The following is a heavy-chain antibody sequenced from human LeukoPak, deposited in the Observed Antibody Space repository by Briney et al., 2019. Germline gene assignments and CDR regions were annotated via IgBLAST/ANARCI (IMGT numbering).Heavy chain of an antibody. V-gene: IGHV3-74*01. CDR3: ARELPFDY. CDR2: ISSDGSKT. Sequence: GGSLRLSCVASGFTFSNNWMHWVRQAPGKGLVWASRISSDGSKTNYADSVKGRFTISRDNAKNTLYLQMNSLRDEDTAVYYCARELPFDYWGQGTLVTVSS. J-gene: IGHJ4*02. D-gene: IGHD2-15*01. CDR1: GFTFSNNW.